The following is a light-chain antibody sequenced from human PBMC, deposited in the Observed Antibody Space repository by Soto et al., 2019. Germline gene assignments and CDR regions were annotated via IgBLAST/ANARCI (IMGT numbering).Light chain of an antibody. J-gene: IGKJ1*01. V-gene: IGKV1-5*03. CDR2: KAS. CDR1: QTISSF. CDR3: QQYSTSSRT. Sequence: EIQMTQSTSTLSGSVGGRVTITCRASQTISSFLAWYQQKPGKAPNLLIYKASRLETGVPSRFSGSGSGTEFTLTISSLQPDDFATYYCQQYSTSSRTFGQ.